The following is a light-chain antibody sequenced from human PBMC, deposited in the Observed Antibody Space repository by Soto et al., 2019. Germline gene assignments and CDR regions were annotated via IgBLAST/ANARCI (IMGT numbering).Light chain of an antibody. V-gene: IGLV1-40*01. Sequence: QSVLTQPPSVSGAPGQRVTISCTGSSSNIGAGYDVHWYQQRPGTAPKLLIFGNINRPSGVPDRFSGSKSGTSASLAITGLQAEDEGDYYCSSYGGSSNLVFGGGTKLTVL. CDR3: SSYGGSSNLV. CDR1: SSNIGAGYD. J-gene: IGLJ2*01. CDR2: GNI.